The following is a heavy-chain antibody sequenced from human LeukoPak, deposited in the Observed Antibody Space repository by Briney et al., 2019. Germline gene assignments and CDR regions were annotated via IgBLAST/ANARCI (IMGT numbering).Heavy chain of an antibody. Sequence: ASVKVSCKASGYTFTSYGISWVRQAPGQGLEWMGWISAYNGNTNYAQKLQGRVTMTTDTSTSTAYMELRSLRSDDTAVYYCASEAPGEQPLVSFSWFDPWGQGTLVTVSS. CDR2: ISAYNGNT. J-gene: IGHJ5*02. V-gene: IGHV1-18*01. D-gene: IGHD6-13*01. CDR1: GYTFTSYG. CDR3: ASEAPGEQPLVSFSWFDP.